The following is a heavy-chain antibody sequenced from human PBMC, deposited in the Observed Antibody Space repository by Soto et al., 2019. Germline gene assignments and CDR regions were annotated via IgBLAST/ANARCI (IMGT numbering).Heavy chain of an antibody. D-gene: IGHD3-10*01. V-gene: IGHV4-61*01. CDR3: ARDRGNANNHNWLDP. CDR2: IYYSGST. CDR1: GDSVSSATYY. Sequence: PSETLSLTCTVSGDSVSSATYYWSWIRQPPGKALEWIGSIYYSGSTNYNPSLRSRVIMSVDTSKNQFSLNLSSVTAADTAVYYCARDRGNANNHNWLDPWGQETLVTVSS. J-gene: IGHJ5*02.